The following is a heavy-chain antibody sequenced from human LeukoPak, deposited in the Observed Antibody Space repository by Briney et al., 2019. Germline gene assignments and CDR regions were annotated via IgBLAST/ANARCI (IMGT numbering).Heavy chain of an antibody. V-gene: IGHV4-39*07. CDR2: IYYSGST. CDR3: ASLYYDSSGPTFDY. Sequence: SETLSLTCTVSGGSISSSSYYWGWIRQPPGKGLEWIGSIYYSGSTYYNPSLKSRVTISVDTSKNQFSLKLSSVTAADTAVYYCASLYYDSSGPTFDYWGQGTLVTVSS. CDR1: GGSISSSSYY. J-gene: IGHJ4*02. D-gene: IGHD3-22*01.